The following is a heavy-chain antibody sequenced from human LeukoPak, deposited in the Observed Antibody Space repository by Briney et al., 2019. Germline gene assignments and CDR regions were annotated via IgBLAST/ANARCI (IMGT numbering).Heavy chain of an antibody. CDR1: GGSISSGSYY. Sequence: SQTLSLTCTVSGGSISSGSYYWSWIRQPAGKGLEWIGRIYTSGSTNYNPSLKSRVTISVDTSKNQFSLKLSSVTAADTAVYYCARTPPYGSGSYGAFDIWGQGTMVTVSS. D-gene: IGHD3-10*01. J-gene: IGHJ3*02. CDR2: IYTSGST. V-gene: IGHV4-61*02. CDR3: ARTPPYGSGSYGAFDI.